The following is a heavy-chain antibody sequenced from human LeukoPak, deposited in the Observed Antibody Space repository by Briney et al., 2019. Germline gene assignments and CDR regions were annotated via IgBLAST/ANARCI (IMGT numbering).Heavy chain of an antibody. J-gene: IGHJ6*02. CDR3: ARCHYGLDV. CDR1: GGSISSSSYY. Sequence: SETLSLTCTVSGGSISSSSYYWGWIRQPPGMGLEWIGYIYYSGSTNYNPSLKSRVTISVDTSNNQISLKLTSVTTADTAVYYCARCHYGLDVWGQGTTVIVSS. V-gene: IGHV4-61*05. CDR2: IYYSGST.